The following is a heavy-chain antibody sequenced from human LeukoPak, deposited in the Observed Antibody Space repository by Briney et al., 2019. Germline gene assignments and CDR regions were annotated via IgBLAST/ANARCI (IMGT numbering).Heavy chain of an antibody. Sequence: GGSLRLSCAASGFTFSNYGMSWVRQAPGKGLEWVSAISGSGDSTYYADSVKGRFTISRDNSKNTLFLQMNSLRAEDTAVYYCAKGYYGSGSYGWFDYWGQGTLVTVSS. CDR2: ISGSGDST. CDR1: GFTFSNYG. V-gene: IGHV3-23*01. J-gene: IGHJ4*02. D-gene: IGHD3-10*01. CDR3: AKGYYGSGSYGWFDY.